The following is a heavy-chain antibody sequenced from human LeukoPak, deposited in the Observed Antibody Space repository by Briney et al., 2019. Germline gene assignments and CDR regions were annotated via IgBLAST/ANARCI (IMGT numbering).Heavy chain of an antibody. V-gene: IGHV3-7*03. Sequence: GGSLRLSCVASEFTFSSYWMTWVRQAPGKGLEWVASINQDGSEKYNVDSVKGRFTISRDNANNSLYLQMNCLRAEDTVVYYCARDGGYCSGGTCYSTHWGQGALVTVSS. CDR1: EFTFSSYW. CDR2: INQDGSEK. CDR3: ARDGGYCSGGTCYSTH. D-gene: IGHD2-15*01. J-gene: IGHJ4*02.